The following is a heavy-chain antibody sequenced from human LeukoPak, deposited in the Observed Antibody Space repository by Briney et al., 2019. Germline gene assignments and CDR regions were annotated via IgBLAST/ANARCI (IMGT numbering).Heavy chain of an antibody. V-gene: IGHV1-69*06. D-gene: IGHD2-8*01. CDR1: GGTFSSYD. CDR3: AKLFTEGNGILMVYANY. J-gene: IGHJ4*02. CDR2: IMPMFGTA. Sequence: ASVKVSCKASGGTFSSYDISWVRQAPGQGLEWMGGIMPMFGTANYAQKFQGRVTITADKSTSTAYMELSSLRSEDTAVYYCAKLFTEGNGILMVYANYWGQGTLVTVSS.